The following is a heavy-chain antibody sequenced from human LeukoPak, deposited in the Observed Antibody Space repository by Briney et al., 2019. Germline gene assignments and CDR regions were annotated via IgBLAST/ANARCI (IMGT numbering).Heavy chain of an antibody. J-gene: IGHJ4*02. D-gene: IGHD1-1*01. Sequence: PSETLSLTCTVSGGSISSYYWSWIRQPPGKGLEWIGYIYYSGSTNYNPSLKSRVTISVDTSKNQFSLKLNSVTAADTAVYYCARDSRQLAGFDYWGQGTLVTVSS. CDR3: ARDSRQLAGFDY. V-gene: IGHV4-59*12. CDR1: GGSISSYY. CDR2: IYYSGST.